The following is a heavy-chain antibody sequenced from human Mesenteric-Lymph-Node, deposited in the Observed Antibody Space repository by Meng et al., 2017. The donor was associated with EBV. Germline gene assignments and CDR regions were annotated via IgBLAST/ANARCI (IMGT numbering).Heavy chain of an antibody. CDR1: VVTISGNHW. D-gene: IGHD6-19*01. V-gene: IGHV4-4*01. J-gene: IGHJ4*02. CDR2: IYHSGST. CDR3: ARVGQWLPIDS. Sequence: QHAGSGPGQALPTVTLPLPCSGGVVTISGNHWWRWVRPPRGKVLEWIGEIYHSGSTNYTPSLKSRVTISVDKSNNQFSMNLSSVTAADTADYCCARVGQWLPIDSWGQGTLVTVSS.